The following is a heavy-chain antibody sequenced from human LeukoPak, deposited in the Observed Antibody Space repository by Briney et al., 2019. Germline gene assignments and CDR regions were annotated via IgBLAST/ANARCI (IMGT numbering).Heavy chain of an antibody. CDR2: IYYSGST. Sequence: NSSETLSLTCTVCGGSISSYYLSWLRQSPGKGLEWIGYIYYSGSTNYNPSLKSRVTISVDPSKNQFSLKLSSVTAADTAVYYCAREGNYYYYMEVWLKGTTVTVSS. CDR3: AREGNYYYYMEV. CDR1: GGSISSYY. V-gene: IGHV4-59*01. J-gene: IGHJ6*03.